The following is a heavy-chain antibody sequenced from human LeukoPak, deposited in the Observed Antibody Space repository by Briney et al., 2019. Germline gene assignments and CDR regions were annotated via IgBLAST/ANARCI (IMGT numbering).Heavy chain of an antibody. CDR1: GFTFSSYW. D-gene: IGHD3-22*01. CDR2: IKQDGSEK. Sequence: PGGSLRLSCAASGFTFSSYWMSWVRQAPGKGLEWVANIKQDGSEKYYVDSVKGRFTISRDNAKNSLYLQMNSLRAEDTAVYYCARAYDSSGWWFDPWGQGTLVTVSS. J-gene: IGHJ5*02. CDR3: ARAYDSSGWWFDP. V-gene: IGHV3-7*01.